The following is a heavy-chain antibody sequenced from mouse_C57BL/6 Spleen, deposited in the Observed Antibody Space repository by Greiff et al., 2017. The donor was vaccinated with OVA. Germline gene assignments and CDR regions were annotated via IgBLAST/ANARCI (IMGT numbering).Heavy chain of an antibody. CDR3: ARGGAVVADWYFDV. Sequence: QVQLQQSGAELVRPGTSVTVSCKASGYAFTNYLIEWVKQRPGQGLEWIGVINPGSGGTNYNEKFKGKAPLTADKSSSTAYMQLISLTSEDTAVYFCARGGAVVADWYFDVWGTGTTVTVAS. V-gene: IGHV1-54*01. D-gene: IGHD1-1*01. CDR2: INPGSGGT. CDR1: GYAFTNYL. J-gene: IGHJ1*03.